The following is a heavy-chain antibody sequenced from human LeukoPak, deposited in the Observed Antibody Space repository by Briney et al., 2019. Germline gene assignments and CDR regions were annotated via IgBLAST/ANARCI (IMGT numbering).Heavy chain of an antibody. CDR2: IIPILGIA. CDR3: ARANSGIVGATTVDY. D-gene: IGHD1-26*01. CDR1: GGTFSSYA. V-gene: IGHV1-69*04. Sequence: SARVSCKASGGTFSSYAISWVRQAPGQGLEWMGRIIPILGIANYAQKFQGRVTITADKSTSTAYMELSSLRSEDTAVYYCARANSGIVGATTVDYWGQGPLVTVTS. J-gene: IGHJ4*02.